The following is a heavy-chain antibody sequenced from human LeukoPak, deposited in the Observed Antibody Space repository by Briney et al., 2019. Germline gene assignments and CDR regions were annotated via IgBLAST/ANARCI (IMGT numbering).Heavy chain of an antibody. V-gene: IGHV4-31*03. CDR1: GDSISSGDYC. CDR3: ARMDRSGWSWFDP. CDR2: IYYTGTI. D-gene: IGHD3/OR15-3a*01. Sequence: PSETLSLTCTVSGDSISSGDYCWTWIRQHPGKCLECIGYIYYTGTIYYHPSLKNRLTISVDTSKNEFFLRLTSVPAADTAVYFCARMDRSGWSWFDPWGQGTLVTVSS. J-gene: IGHJ5*02.